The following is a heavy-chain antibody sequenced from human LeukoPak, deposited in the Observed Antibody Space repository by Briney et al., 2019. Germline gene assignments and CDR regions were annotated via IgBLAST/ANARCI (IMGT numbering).Heavy chain of an antibody. CDR1: GASFSDNY. J-gene: IGHJ4*02. V-gene: IGHV4-34*01. CDR2: INESGST. D-gene: IGHD3-3*01. Sequence: SETLSLTCAVYGASFSDNYWSWLRQPPGKGLEWIGEINESGSTNYNPSLKSRVTISIDTSKKQFSLKLSSVTAADTAVYYCASGFLEWLSLGYWGQGTLVTVSS. CDR3: ASGFLEWLSLGY.